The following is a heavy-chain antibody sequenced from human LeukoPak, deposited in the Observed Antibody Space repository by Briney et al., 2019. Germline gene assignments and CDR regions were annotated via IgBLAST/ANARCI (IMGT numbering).Heavy chain of an antibody. V-gene: IGHV3-7*03. D-gene: IGHD3-22*01. CDR2: IKQDGSEK. CDR3: AKEGGYYYDSSGYYFDY. CDR1: GFTFISYW. Sequence: VGSLRLSCAASGFTFISYWLTWVRQAPGKGLEWVANIKQDGSEKYYVGSVKGRFTISRDNAKNSLYLQMNSLRAEDTAVYYCAKEGGYYYDSSGYYFDYWGQGTLVTVSS. J-gene: IGHJ4*02.